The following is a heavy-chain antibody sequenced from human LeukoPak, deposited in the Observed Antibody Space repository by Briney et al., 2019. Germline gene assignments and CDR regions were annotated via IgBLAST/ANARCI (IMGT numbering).Heavy chain of an antibody. Sequence: SETLSLTCSVFGGSISSGDYYWNWIRQHPGKGLAWIGYIYYTGSTYYNPSLKSRLTISVDTSKNQFSLKLSSVTAADTAIYYCATGNSRDDYNYWGQGTLVTVSS. D-gene: IGHD5-24*01. J-gene: IGHJ4*02. CDR1: GGSISSGDYY. CDR3: ATGNSRDDYNY. V-gene: IGHV4-31*03. CDR2: IYYTGST.